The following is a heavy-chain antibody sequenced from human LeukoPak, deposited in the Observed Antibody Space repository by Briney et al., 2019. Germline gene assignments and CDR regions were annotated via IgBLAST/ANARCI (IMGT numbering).Heavy chain of an antibody. CDR2: IYYSGST. V-gene: IGHV4-59*01. Sequence: SETLSLTCTVSGGSISSYYWSWIRQPPGKGLEWIGYIYYSGSTNYNPSLKSRVTISVDTSKNQFSLKLSSVTAADTAVYYCARVDFWSGYYPRWFDPWGQGTLVTVSS. D-gene: IGHD3-3*01. CDR1: GGSISSYY. J-gene: IGHJ5*02. CDR3: ARVDFWSGYYPRWFDP.